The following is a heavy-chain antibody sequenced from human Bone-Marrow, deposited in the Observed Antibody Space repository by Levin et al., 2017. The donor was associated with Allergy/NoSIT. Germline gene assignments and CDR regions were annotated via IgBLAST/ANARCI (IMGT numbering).Heavy chain of an antibody. CDR1: GFTFSSYS. Sequence: PGGSLRLSCAASGFTFSSYSMNWVRQAPGKGLEWVSYISSSSSTIYYADSVKGRFTISRDNAKNSLYLQMNSLRDEDTAVYYCARGRLGLAARLENWFDPWGQGTLVTVSS. D-gene: IGHD6-6*01. CDR3: ARGRLGLAARLENWFDP. CDR2: ISSSSSTI. V-gene: IGHV3-48*02. J-gene: IGHJ5*02.